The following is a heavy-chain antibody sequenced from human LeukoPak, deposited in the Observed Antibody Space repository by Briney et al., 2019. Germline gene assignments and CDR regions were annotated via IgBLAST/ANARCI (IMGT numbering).Heavy chain of an antibody. CDR2: ISAYNGNT. J-gene: IGHJ3*02. Sequence: KPGASVKVSCKASGYTFTSYGISWVRQAPGQGLEWMGWISAYNGNTNYAQKFQGRVTMTRDTSISTAYMELSRLRSDDTAVYYCATYSGEGVVVITVDAFDIWGQGTMVTVSS. CDR1: GYTFTSYG. CDR3: ATYSGEGVVVITVDAFDI. D-gene: IGHD3-22*01. V-gene: IGHV1-18*01.